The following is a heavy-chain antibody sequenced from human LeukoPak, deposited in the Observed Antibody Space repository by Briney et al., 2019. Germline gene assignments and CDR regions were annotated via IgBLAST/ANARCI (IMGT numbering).Heavy chain of an antibody. D-gene: IGHD5-18*01. J-gene: IGHJ4*02. CDR3: ARGGYHGYGYNSDY. CDR1: GGTFSSYA. CDR2: IIPIFGTA. Sequence: SVKVSCKASGGTFSSYAISWVRQAPGQRLEWMGGIIPIFGTANYAQKFQGRVTITADESTSTAYMELSSLRSEDTAVYYCARGGYHGYGYNSDYWGQGTLVTVSS. V-gene: IGHV1-69*13.